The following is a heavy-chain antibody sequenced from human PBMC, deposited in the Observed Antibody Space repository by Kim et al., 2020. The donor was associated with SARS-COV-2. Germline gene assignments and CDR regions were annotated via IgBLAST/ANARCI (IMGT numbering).Heavy chain of an antibody. D-gene: IGHD6-19*01. CDR2: ITLPSSGGTYT. J-gene: IGHJ4*01. CDR3: ARDGVPVAGGWVDY. V-gene: IGHV3-21*01. Sequence: GGSLRLSCAASGFNITTYTMHWLRQAPGKGLEWVSSITLPSSGGTYTYYADSVKGLFTISRDSTRNSVILQMNNLRGEDTAVYHCARDGVPVAGGWVDY. CDR1: GFNITTYT.